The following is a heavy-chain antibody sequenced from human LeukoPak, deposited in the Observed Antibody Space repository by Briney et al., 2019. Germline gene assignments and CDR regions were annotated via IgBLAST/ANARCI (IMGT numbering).Heavy chain of an antibody. CDR1: GFTFSSYW. D-gene: IGHD5-24*01. CDR3: ASRGEMATINY. Sequence: PGGSLRLSCAASGFTFSSYWMHWVRQAPGKGLVWVSRINSDGSSTNYADPVKGRFTISRDNAKNTLYLQMNSLRAEDTAVYYCASRGEMATINYWGQGTLVTVSS. CDR2: INSDGSST. V-gene: IGHV3-74*01. J-gene: IGHJ4*02.